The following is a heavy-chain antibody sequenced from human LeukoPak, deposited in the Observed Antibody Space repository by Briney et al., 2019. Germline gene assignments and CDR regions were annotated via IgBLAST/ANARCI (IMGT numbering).Heavy chain of an antibody. CDR3: ARADSNGWSNY. CDR1: GFTFSSHS. V-gene: IGHV3-53*01. D-gene: IGHD6-19*01. Sequence: GGSLRLSCAASGFTFSSHSMSWVRQAPGKGLEWVSVIYNAGFTYYADSVKGRFAISRDNSKNTLYLQMNSLRAEDTALYHCARADSNGWSNYWGQGTLVTVSS. J-gene: IGHJ4*02. CDR2: IYNAGFT.